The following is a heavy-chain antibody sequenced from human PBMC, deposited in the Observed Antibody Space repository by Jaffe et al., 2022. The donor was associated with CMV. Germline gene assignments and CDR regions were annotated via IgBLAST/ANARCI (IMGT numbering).Heavy chain of an antibody. J-gene: IGHJ3*02. CDR3: ARWAPWDTMIVVGLQAFDI. Sequence: EVQLVESGGGLVKPGGSLRLSCAASGFTFSSYSMNWVRQAPGKGLEWVSSISSSSSYIYYADSVKGRFTISRDNAKNSLYLQMNSLRAEDTAVYYCARWAPWDTMIVVGLQAFDIWGQGTMVTVSS. CDR1: GFTFSSYS. CDR2: ISSSSSYI. V-gene: IGHV3-21*01. D-gene: IGHD3-22*01.